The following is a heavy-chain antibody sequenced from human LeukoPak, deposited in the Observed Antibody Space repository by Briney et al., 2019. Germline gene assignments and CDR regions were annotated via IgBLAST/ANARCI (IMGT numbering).Heavy chain of an antibody. CDR2: MNPNSGNT. D-gene: IGHD6-13*01. V-gene: IGHV1-8*02. CDR3: ALSGYSSSPYGFDP. J-gene: IGHJ5*02. CDR1: GYTFTGYY. Sequence: ASVKVSCKASGYTFTGYYMHWVRQAPGQGLEWMGWMNPNSGNTGYAQKFQGRVTMTRNTSISTAYMELSSLRSEDTAVYYCALSGYSSSPYGFDPWGQGTLVTVSS.